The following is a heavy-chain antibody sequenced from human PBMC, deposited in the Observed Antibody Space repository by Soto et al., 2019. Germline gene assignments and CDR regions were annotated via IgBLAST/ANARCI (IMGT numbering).Heavy chain of an antibody. V-gene: IGHV3-9*01. CDR2: INWNSGSI. CDR3: VKDESINWYSGHFRH. CDR1: GFTFDDYA. J-gene: IGHJ1*01. Sequence: EVQLVESGGGLVQPGRSLRLSCAASGFTFDDYAMHWVRQVPGKGLEWVSGINWNSGSIGYGDSVKGRFAISRDNAKNSMHLQMNSLSAEDTDFYYCVKDESINWYSGHFRHWGQGTLVTDSS. D-gene: IGHD6-13*01.